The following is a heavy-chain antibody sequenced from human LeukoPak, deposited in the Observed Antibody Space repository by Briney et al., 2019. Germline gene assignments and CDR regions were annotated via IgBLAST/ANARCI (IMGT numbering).Heavy chain of an antibody. CDR1: GYTFTGYY. CDR2: INPNSGGT. V-gene: IGHV1-2*02. J-gene: IGHJ4*02. D-gene: IGHD6-19*01. Sequence: ASVKVSCKASGYTFTGYYMHWVRQAPGQGLERMGWINPNSGGTNYAQKFQGRVTMTRDTSISTAYMELSRLRSDDTAVYYCARGAVGGPRGWYGITDYWGQGTLVTVSS. CDR3: ARGAVGGPRGWYGITDY.